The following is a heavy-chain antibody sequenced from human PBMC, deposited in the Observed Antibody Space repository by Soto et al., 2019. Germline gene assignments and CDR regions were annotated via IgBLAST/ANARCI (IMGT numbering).Heavy chain of an antibody. CDR2: IKFDASEK. CDR1: GFTFGTYW. Sequence: GGSLRLSCAASGFTFGTYWMSWVRQAPGKGLEWLATIKFDASEKKYVDSVKGRFTVSRDNARNSLYLQMDSLRADDTAVYYCARVYSYGMDVWGQGTRVTVSS. CDR3: ARVYSYGMDV. J-gene: IGHJ6*02. V-gene: IGHV3-7*01. D-gene: IGHD2-8*01.